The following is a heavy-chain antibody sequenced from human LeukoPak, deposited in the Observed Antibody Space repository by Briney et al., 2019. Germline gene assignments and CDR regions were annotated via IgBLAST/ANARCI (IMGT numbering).Heavy chain of an antibody. CDR1: GFTFSSYS. CDR3: ASLWLYYDSRGPRDY. V-gene: IGHV3-21*01. CDR2: ISSSSSYI. D-gene: IGHD3-22*01. Sequence: PGGSLRLSCAASGFTFSSYSMNWVRQAPGKGLEWVSSISSSSSYIYYADSVKGRFTISRDNAKNSLYLQMNSLRAEDTAVYYCASLWLYYDSRGPRDYWGQGTLVTVSS. J-gene: IGHJ4*02.